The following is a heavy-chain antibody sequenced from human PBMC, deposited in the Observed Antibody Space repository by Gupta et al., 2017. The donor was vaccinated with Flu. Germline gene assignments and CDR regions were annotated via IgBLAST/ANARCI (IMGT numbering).Heavy chain of an antibody. CDR2: INPSSGAT. CDR3: ARWGESRVHFMDV. V-gene: IGHV1-2*06. CDR1: GKIFSNQY. D-gene: IGHD3-10*01. J-gene: IGHJ6*03. Sequence: ASGKIFSNQYIHWVRQAPGQGLEWMGRINPSSGATNYGKKFQGRVTVTRDTSSRTVYMRLSRLRSDDTAVYYYARWGESRVHFMDVWGKGTTVTVFS.